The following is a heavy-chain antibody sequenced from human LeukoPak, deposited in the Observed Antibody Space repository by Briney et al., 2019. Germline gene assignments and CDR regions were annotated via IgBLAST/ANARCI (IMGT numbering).Heavy chain of an antibody. V-gene: IGHV1-8*01. J-gene: IGHJ5*02. Sequence: ASVKVSCKASGYTFTSYDINWVRQATGQGLEWMGWMNPNSGNTDYAQKLQGRVTMTTDTSTSTAYMELRSLRSDDTAVYYCARDQGMALIDPWGQGTLVTVSS. D-gene: IGHD6-13*01. CDR3: ARDQGMALIDP. CDR1: GYTFTSYD. CDR2: MNPNSGNT.